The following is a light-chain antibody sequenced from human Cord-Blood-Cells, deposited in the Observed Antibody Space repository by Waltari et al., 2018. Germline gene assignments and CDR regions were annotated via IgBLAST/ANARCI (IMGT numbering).Light chain of an antibody. CDR1: QSISSY. CDR2: AAS. J-gene: IGKJ2*01. Sequence: DIQMTQSPSSLSASVGDRVTITCRASQSISSYLNWYQQKPVKAPKLLIYAASSLQSGVPSRFSGSGSGTDFTLTISSLQPEDFATYYCQQSYSRTFGQVTKLEIK. CDR3: QQSYSRT. V-gene: IGKV1-39*01.